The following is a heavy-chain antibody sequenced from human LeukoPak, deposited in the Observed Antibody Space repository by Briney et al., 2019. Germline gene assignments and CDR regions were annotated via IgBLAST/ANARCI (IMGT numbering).Heavy chain of an antibody. CDR1: GFTFSSYA. CDR3: AKGSGDSCYSPIDY. Sequence: PGGSLRLSCAASGFTFSSYAMSWVRQAPGKGLEWVSVISGSGGSTHYAGSVKGRFTISRDNSKNTLYLQMNSLRAEDTAVYYCAKGSGDSCYSPIDYWGQGTLVTVSS. CDR2: ISGSGGST. J-gene: IGHJ4*02. V-gene: IGHV3-23*01. D-gene: IGHD2-15*01.